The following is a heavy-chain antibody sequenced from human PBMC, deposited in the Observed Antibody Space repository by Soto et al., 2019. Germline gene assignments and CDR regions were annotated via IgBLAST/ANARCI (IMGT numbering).Heavy chain of an antibody. D-gene: IGHD6-13*01. CDR1: GFTFTISA. J-gene: IGHJ3*02. Sequence: SVKVSCKASGFTFTISAVQWVRQARGQRLEWIGWIVVGSGNTNNAQKFQERVTITRDMSTSTAYMELSSLRSEDTAVYYCAANPGYSNSWYILGDSFDIWGQGTMVTV. CDR3: AANPGYSNSWYILGDSFDI. CDR2: IVVGSGNT. V-gene: IGHV1-58*01.